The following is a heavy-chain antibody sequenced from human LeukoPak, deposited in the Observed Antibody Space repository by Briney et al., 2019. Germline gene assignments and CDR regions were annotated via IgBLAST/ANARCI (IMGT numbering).Heavy chain of an antibody. V-gene: IGHV4-34*01. CDR2: INHSGST. CDR3: ATRYCSSTSCALSSDY. CDR1: GGSFSGYY. D-gene: IGHD2-2*01. J-gene: IGHJ4*02. Sequence: PSETLSLTCAVYGGSFSGYYWSWIRQPPGKGLEWIAEINHSGSTNYNPSLKSRVTISVDTSKNQFSLKLSSVTAADTAVYYCATRYCSSTSCALSSDYWGQGTLVTVSS.